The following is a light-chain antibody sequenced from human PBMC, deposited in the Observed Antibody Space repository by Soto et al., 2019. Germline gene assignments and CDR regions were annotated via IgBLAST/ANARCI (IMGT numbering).Light chain of an antibody. CDR3: QQSYTNPRT. CDR1: QTISNY. J-gene: IGKJ1*01. V-gene: IGKV1-39*01. Sequence: DIQMTQSPSSLSASVGDRVTITCRASQTISNYLNWYQQKPGKAPKLLMYGASNLQSGVPTRFSGSGSATAFTLTISSLQPGDFATYYCQQSYTNPRTFGRGTKVEMK. CDR2: GAS.